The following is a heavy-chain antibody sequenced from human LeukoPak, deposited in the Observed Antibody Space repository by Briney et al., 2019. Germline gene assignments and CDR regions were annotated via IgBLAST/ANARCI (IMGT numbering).Heavy chain of an antibody. CDR1: GFTFSSYW. Sequence: PGGSLRLSCAASGFTFSSYWMSWVRQAPGKGLEWVANIKQDGSEKYYVDSVKGRFTISRDNAKNSLYLQMNSLRAEDTAVYYCAREVVVPAEGEYYFDYWGQGTLVTVSS. CDR2: IKQDGSEK. V-gene: IGHV3-7*01. D-gene: IGHD2-2*01. J-gene: IGHJ4*02. CDR3: AREVVVPAEGEYYFDY.